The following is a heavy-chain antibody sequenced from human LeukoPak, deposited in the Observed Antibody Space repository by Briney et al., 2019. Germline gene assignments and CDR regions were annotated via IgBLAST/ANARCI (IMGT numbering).Heavy chain of an antibody. J-gene: IGHJ3*02. CDR2: IYYSGST. D-gene: IGHD3-16*02. Sequence: PSETLSLTCTVSGGSISSYYWSWIRQPPGKGMESLGYIYYSGSTNYNPSLKSRVTISVDTSKNQFSLKLSSVTAADTAVYYCARGNVWGSYHSPDAFDIWGQGTMVTVSS. CDR3: ARGNVWGSYHSPDAFDI. CDR1: GGSISSYY. V-gene: IGHV4-59*01.